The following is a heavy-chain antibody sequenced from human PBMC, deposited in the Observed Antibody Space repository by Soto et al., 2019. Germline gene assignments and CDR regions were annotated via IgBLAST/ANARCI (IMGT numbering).Heavy chain of an antibody. D-gene: IGHD6-19*01. V-gene: IGHV3-33*01. J-gene: IGHJ6*02. Sequence: QVQLVKSGGGVVQPGRSLRLSCVGSGFPFWHYGMHWVRQAPGKGLEWVAVIWSDGKKESYADFVKGRFAISRDNFKDTLYLQMNSLRAEDTAVYYCARDRDGGWFHMEVWGQGTTVTVSS. CDR1: GFPFWHYG. CDR2: IWSDGKKE. CDR3: ARDRDGGWFHMEV.